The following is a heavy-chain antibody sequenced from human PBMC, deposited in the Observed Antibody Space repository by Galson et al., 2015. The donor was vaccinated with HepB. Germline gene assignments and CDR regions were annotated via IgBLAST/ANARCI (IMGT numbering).Heavy chain of an antibody. J-gene: IGHJ6*02. CDR2: ISYDGSNK. CDR1: GFTFSSYG. V-gene: IGHV3-30*18. CDR3: AKGYCSSTSCYYPIYYYYGMDV. Sequence: SLRLSCAASGFTFSSYGMHWVRQAPGKGLEWVAVISYDGSNKYYADSVKGRFTISRDNSKNTLYLQMNSLRAEDMAVYYCAKGYCSSTSCYYPIYYYYGMDVWGQGTTVTVSS. D-gene: IGHD2-2*01.